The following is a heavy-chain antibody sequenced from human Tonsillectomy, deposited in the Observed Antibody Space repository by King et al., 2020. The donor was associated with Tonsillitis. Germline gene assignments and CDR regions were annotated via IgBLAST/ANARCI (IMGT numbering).Heavy chain of an antibody. CDR2: ISGSGGSR. J-gene: IGHJ4*02. Sequence: VQLVESGGGLVQPGGSLRLSCAASGFTFSLYAMSWVRQAPGKGLEWVSGISGSGGSRYYADSVKGRFTISRDKSKNTLFLQMNSLKAEDTAVYYCAKASGKTTIITHLDYWGQGTLVTVSS. CDR3: AKASGKTTIITHLDY. CDR1: GFTFSLYA. D-gene: IGHD1-1*01. V-gene: IGHV3-23*04.